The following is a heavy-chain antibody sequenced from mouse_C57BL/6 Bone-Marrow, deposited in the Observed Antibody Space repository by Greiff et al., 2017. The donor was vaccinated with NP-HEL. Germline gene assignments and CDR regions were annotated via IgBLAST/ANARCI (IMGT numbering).Heavy chain of an antibody. V-gene: IGHV5-12*01. J-gene: IGHJ1*03. CDR3: ARPYGYDGYFDV. CDR1: GFTFSDYY. CDR2: ISNGGGST. Sequence: DVMLVESGGGLVQPGGSLKLSCAASGFTFSDYYMYWVRQTPEKRLEWVAYISNGGGSTYYPDTVKGRFTISRDNAKNTLYLQMSRLKSEDTAMYYCARPYGYDGYFDVWGTGTTVTVSS. D-gene: IGHD2-2*01.